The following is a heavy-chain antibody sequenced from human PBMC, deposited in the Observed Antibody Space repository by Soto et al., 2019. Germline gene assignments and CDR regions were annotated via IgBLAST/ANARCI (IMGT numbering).Heavy chain of an antibody. CDR2: VIPIYGTP. J-gene: IGHJ3*02. Sequence: QVQLVQSGAEVKQPGSSVKVSCKASRGALSSYAITWVRQAPGQGLDWMGRVIPIYGTPNYAQKFQGRLSLTADASKSTAYLELSGLRSEDTAVYFCARAGSRENNRGAFDIWGQGTMVTVSS. D-gene: IGHD1-1*01. V-gene: IGHV1-69*18. CDR3: ARAGSRENNRGAFDI. CDR1: RGALSSYA.